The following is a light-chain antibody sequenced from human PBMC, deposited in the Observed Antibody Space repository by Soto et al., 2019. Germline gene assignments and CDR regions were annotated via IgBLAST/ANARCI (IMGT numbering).Light chain of an antibody. CDR2: RAS. V-gene: IGKV1-39*01. CDR3: QQSYNTPRT. Sequence: DIQMTQSPSSLSASVGDRVTISCRSSQTIDTYLHWYQQRPGKAPTLLIFRASTLQSGVPSRFSGSGSGADFTLTISSLQPEDFATYFCQQSYNTPRTFGQGTKVDI. J-gene: IGKJ1*01. CDR1: QTIDTY.